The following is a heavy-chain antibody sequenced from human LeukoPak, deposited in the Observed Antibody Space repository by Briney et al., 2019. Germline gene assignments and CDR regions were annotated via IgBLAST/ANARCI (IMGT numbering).Heavy chain of an antibody. D-gene: IGHD2-15*01. V-gene: IGHV3-7*01. CDR2: IKQDGSEK. Sequence: GGSLRLSCAASGFTFSRYWMSWVRQAPGRGLEWVANIKQDGSEKYYVDSVKGRFTISRDNAKNSLYLQMNSLRAEDTAVYYCARELVVVAAPDYWGQGTLVTVSS. CDR1: GFTFSRYW. CDR3: ARELVVVAAPDY. J-gene: IGHJ4*02.